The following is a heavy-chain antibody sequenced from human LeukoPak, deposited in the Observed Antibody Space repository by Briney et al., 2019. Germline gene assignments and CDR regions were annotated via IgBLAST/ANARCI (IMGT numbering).Heavy chain of an antibody. Sequence: GGSLRLSCATSGFTFSAYDMNWVRQAPGKGLEWVSCISGSSSYIYSADSVKGRFTISRHNAKNSLYLQMNSLRAEDTAVYYCARWGWFGEPNMDVWGKGTTATVSS. J-gene: IGHJ6*03. CDR3: ARWGWFGEPNMDV. D-gene: IGHD3-10*01. CDR2: ISGSSSYI. V-gene: IGHV3-21*01. CDR1: GFTFSAYD.